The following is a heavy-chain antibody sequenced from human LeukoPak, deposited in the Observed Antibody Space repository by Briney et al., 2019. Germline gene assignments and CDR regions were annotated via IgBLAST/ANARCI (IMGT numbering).Heavy chain of an antibody. Sequence: SVKVSCKASGGTFSSYAISWVRQAPGQGLEWMGGIIPIFGTANYAQKFQGRVTITADESTSTAYMELSSLRSEDTAVYYCARGSFFATTVLSLDYWGQGTLVTVSS. CDR3: ARGSFFATTVLSLDY. CDR2: IIPIFGTA. CDR1: GGTFSSYA. V-gene: IGHV1-69*13. J-gene: IGHJ4*02. D-gene: IGHD5-12*01.